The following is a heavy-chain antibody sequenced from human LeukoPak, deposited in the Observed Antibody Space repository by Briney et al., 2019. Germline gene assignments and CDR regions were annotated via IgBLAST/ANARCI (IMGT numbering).Heavy chain of an antibody. CDR1: GFTFSSYW. CDR3: ARAGASKQYYFDY. D-gene: IGHD1-14*01. V-gene: IGHV3-7*01. CDR2: IKQDGSEK. Sequence: GGSLRLSCAASGFTFSSYWMSWVRQAPGKGLEWVANIKQDGSEKYYVDSVKGRFTISRDNAKNSLYLQMNSLRAEDTAVYYCARAGASKQYYFDYWGQGTLVTVSS. J-gene: IGHJ4*02.